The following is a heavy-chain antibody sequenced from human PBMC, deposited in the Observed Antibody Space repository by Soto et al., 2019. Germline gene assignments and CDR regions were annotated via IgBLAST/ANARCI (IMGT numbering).Heavy chain of an antibody. CDR2: TYYRSKWYN. CDR3: AREGPRASTGCDY. Sequence: QVQLQQSGPGLVKPSQTLSLTCGISGDSVSSNSAAWNWIRQSPSRGLEWLGRTYYRSKWYNDYTTSVKSRMTINADTSKNQFSQQLNSMTPEDTAIYYCAREGPRASTGCDYWGQGTLVTVSS. D-gene: IGHD2-8*02. V-gene: IGHV6-1*01. CDR1: GDSVSSNSAA. J-gene: IGHJ4*02.